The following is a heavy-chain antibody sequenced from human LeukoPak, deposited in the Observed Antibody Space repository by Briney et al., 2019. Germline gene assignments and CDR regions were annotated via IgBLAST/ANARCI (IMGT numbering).Heavy chain of an antibody. V-gene: IGHV3-7*01. CDR2: IKQDGREK. D-gene: IGHD4-17*01. CDR1: GFTFSRYW. Sequence: GGSLRLSCAASGFTFSRYWMSWVRQAPGKGLEWVANIKQDGREKYYVDSVKGRLTISRDNSKNTLFLQMNSLRPENTAVYYCAKDYDSGELGAAFHIWGQGTMVIVSS. J-gene: IGHJ3*02. CDR3: AKDYDSGELGAAFHI.